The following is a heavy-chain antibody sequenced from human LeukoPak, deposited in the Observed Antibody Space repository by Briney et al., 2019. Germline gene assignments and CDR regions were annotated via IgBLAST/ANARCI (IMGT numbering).Heavy chain of an antibody. CDR2: INPSGGST. Sequence: ASVKVSCKASGYTFTSYYMHWVRQAPGQGLEWMGIINPSGGSTSYAQKFQGRVTMTRDMSTSTVYMKLSSLRSEDTAVYYCARAEDPVKRFDPWGQGTLVTVSS. V-gene: IGHV1-46*01. CDR3: ARAEDPVKRFDP. D-gene: IGHD3-22*01. J-gene: IGHJ5*02. CDR1: GYTFTSYY.